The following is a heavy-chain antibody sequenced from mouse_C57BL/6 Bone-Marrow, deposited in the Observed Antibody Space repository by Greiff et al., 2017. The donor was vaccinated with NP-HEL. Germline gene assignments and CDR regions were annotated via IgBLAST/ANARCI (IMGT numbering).Heavy chain of an antibody. V-gene: IGHV1-75*01. J-gene: IGHJ3*01. D-gene: IGHD1-1*01. CDR2: IFPGSGST. Sequence: VQVVESGPELVKPGASVKISCKASGYTFTDYYINWVKQRPGQGLEWIGWIFPGSGSTYYNEKFKGKATLTVDKSSSTAYMLLSSLTSEDSAVYFCARSDYYYYGSSYGFAYWGQGTLVTVSA. CDR3: ARSDYYYYGSSYGFAY. CDR1: GYTFTDYY.